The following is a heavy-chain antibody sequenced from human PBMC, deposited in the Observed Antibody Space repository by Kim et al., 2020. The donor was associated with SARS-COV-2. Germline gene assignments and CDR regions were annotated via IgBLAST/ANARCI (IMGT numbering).Heavy chain of an antibody. CDR3: ARAGRDIAAALDY. Sequence: YAVSVKSRITINPDTSKNQFSLQLNSVTPEDTAVYYCARAGRDIAAALDYWGQGTLVTVSS. D-gene: IGHD6-13*01. V-gene: IGHV6-1*01. J-gene: IGHJ4*02.